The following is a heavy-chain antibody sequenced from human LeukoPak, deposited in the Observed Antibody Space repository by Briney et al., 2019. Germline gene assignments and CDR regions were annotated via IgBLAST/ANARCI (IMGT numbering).Heavy chain of an antibody. CDR2: IIPIFGTA. CDR1: GGTLSSYA. J-gene: IGHJ6*03. Sequence: SVKVSCKASGGTLSSYAISWVRQAPGQGLEWMGGIIPIFGTANYAQKFQGRVTITTDESTSTAYMELSSLRSEDTAVYYCARGGRITMVRGAHYYYYMDVWGKGAKVTVSS. CDR3: ARGGRITMVRGAHYYYYMDV. D-gene: IGHD3-10*01. V-gene: IGHV1-69*05.